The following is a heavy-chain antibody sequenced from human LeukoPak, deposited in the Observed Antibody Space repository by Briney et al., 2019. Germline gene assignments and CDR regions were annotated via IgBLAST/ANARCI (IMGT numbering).Heavy chain of an antibody. D-gene: IGHD1-26*01. J-gene: IGHJ4*02. V-gene: IGHV4-39*01. CDR2: IYYSGGT. Sequence: PQSMSPTSSVAARSIARRCNYWGWPLHPPGKGLDWSGSIYYSGGTNYDPTLKSRVTISVDTSRNQFSLKLGSLTAADTAVYYCARHGSIATGAFAYWGQGTLVTVSS. CDR1: ARSIARRCNY. CDR3: ARHGSIATGAFAY.